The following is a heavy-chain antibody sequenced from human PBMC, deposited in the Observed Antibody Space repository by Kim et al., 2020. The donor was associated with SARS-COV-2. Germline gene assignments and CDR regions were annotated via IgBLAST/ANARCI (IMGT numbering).Heavy chain of an antibody. Sequence: ADSVRGRFPISRDNSKNMLFLQMDSLRVDDTAVYYCVKDLLYVPGRGYFDSWGQGVLVTVSS. D-gene: IGHD3-10*01. J-gene: IGHJ4*02. V-gene: IGHV3-23*01. CDR3: VKDLLYVPGRGYFDS.